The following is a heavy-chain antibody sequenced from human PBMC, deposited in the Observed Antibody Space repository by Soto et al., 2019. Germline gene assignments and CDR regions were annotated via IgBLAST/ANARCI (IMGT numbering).Heavy chain of an antibody. CDR2: IDDSVGT. V-gene: IGHV4-59*01. J-gene: IGHJ4*02. CDR1: GGAISSYY. Sequence: SETLSLTCTVSGGAISSYYWSWIRQPPGKGLEWIGYIDDSVGTNDNPSLNSRVTISVDTSKNQFSLKLISVTAADTAAYYVARDSDSTSYQYSGQGXVVTV. CDR3: ARDSDSTSYQY. D-gene: IGHD6-13*01.